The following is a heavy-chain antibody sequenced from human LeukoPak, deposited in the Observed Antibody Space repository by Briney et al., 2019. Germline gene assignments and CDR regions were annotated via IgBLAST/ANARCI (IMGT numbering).Heavy chain of an antibody. V-gene: IGHV3-74*01. CDR2: INSDGSRI. CDR1: GFTFSSYW. CDR3: ARDNSYSSGLYAFDI. D-gene: IGHD5-18*01. J-gene: IGHJ3*02. Sequence: GGSLRLSCTASGFTFSSYWMHWVRQAPGKGLVWVSRINSDGSRISYVDSVKDRFTISRDNAKNSLYLQMNSLRAEDTAVYYCARDNSYSSGLYAFDIWGQGTMVTVSS.